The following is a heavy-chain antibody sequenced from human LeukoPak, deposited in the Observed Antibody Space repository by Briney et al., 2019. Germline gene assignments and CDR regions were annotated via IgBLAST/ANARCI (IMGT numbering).Heavy chain of an antibody. CDR2: IYYSGST. CDR3: ARAPYYYYYYMDV. V-gene: IGHV4-59*12. CDR1: GGSISSYY. J-gene: IGHJ6*03. Sequence: SETLSLTCTVSGGSISSYYWSWIRQPPGKGLEWIGYIYYSGSTNYNPSLKSRVTISVDTSKNQFSLKLSSVTAADTAVYYCARAPYYYYYYMDVWGKGTTVTVSS.